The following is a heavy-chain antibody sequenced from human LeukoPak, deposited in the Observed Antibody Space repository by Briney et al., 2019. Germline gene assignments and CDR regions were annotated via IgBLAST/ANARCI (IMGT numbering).Heavy chain of an antibody. J-gene: IGHJ4*02. CDR1: GYTFTSYG. D-gene: IGHD3-16*02. CDR2: ISAYNGNT. CDR3: ARGLIYDYVWGSYRYPGVFDY. Sequence: GASVKVSCKASGYTFTSYGISWVRQAPGQGLEWMGWISAYNGNTNYAQKLQGRVTMTTVTSTSTAYMELRSLRSDDTAVYYCARGLIYDYVWGSYRYPGVFDYWGQGTPVTVSS. V-gene: IGHV1-18*01.